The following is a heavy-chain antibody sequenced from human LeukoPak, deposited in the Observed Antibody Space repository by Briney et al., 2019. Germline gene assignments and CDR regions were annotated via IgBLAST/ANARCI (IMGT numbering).Heavy chain of an antibody. CDR2: ISSSGRTI. D-gene: IGHD2-15*01. V-gene: IGHV3-48*03. CDR3: VRRYCSSSSCTLDS. J-gene: IGHJ4*02. CDR1: GFTFSSYE. Sequence: GGSLRLSCAASGFTFSSYEMIWVRQAPGKGPEWVSYISSSGRTIFYADSVKGRFTVSRDNAKNSLYLQMNSLRAEDTAVYYCVRRYCSSSSCTLDSWGQGTLVTVSS.